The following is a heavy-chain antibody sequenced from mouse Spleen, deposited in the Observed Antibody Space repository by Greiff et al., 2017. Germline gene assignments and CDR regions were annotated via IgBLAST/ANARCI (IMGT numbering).Heavy chain of an antibody. Sequence: EVKLVESGGGLVKPGGSLKLSCAASGFTFSSYAMSWVRQTPEKRLEWVASISSGGSTYYPDSVKGRFTISRDNARNILYLQMSSLRSEDTAMYYCARGPFYGNYKYFDVWGAGTTVTVSS. CDR1: GFTFSSYA. J-gene: IGHJ1*01. CDR2: ISSGGST. CDR3: ARGPFYGNYKYFDV. V-gene: IGHV5-6-5*01. D-gene: IGHD2-10*01.